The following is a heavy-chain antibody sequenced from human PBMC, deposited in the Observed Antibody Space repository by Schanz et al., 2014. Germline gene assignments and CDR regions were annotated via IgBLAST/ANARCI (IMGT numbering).Heavy chain of an antibody. CDR1: GFTFSSYG. CDR2: ISYDGSNK. V-gene: IGHV3-30*19. CDR3: ARAHGNNWYGKGLDY. J-gene: IGHJ4*02. Sequence: QVQLVESGGGVVQPGRSLRLSCAASGFTFSSYGMHWVRQAPGKGLEWVAVISYDGSNKYYADSVKGRFTISRDNSKNTLYLQMNTLRAEDTAVYYCARAHGNNWYGKGLDYWGQGTQVTVSS. D-gene: IGHD1-1*01.